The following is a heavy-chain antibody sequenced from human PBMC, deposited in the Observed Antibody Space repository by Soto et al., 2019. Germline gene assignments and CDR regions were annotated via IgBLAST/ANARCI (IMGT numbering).Heavy chain of an antibody. CDR1: GGTFSSYA. V-gene: IGHV1-69*13. J-gene: IGHJ5*02. D-gene: IGHD6-6*01. CDR2: IIPIFGTA. CDR3: ASDSSSSGPLRFDP. Sequence: AASVKVSCKASGGTFSSYAISWVRQAPGQGLEWMGGIIPIFGTANYAQKFQGRVTITADESTSTAYMELSGLRSEDTAVYYCASDSSSSGPLRFDPWGQGTLVTVSS.